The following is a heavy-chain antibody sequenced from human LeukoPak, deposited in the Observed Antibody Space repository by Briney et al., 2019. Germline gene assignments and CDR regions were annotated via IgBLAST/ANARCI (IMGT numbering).Heavy chain of an antibody. Sequence: PGGSLRLSXAASGFTFSSYSMNWVRQAPGKGLEWVSYISSSSSTIYYADSVKGRFTISRDNAKNSLYLQMNSLRAEDTAVYYCATELLWFGELFRDFDYWGQGTLVTVSS. J-gene: IGHJ4*02. V-gene: IGHV3-48*01. CDR3: ATELLWFGELFRDFDY. CDR1: GFTFSSYS. CDR2: ISSSSSTI. D-gene: IGHD3-10*01.